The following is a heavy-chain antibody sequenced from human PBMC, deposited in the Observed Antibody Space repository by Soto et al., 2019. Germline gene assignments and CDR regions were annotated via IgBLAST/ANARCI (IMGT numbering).Heavy chain of an antibody. J-gene: IGHJ4*02. CDR2: INHSGST. CDR3: ARGPADGSSWFPDY. V-gene: IGHV4-34*01. CDR1: GGSFSGYY. Sequence: NPSETLSLTCAVYGGSFSGYYWSWIRQPPGKGLEWIGEINHSGSTNYNPSLKSRVTISVDTSKNQFSLKLSSVTAADTAVYYCARGPADGSSWFPDYWGQGTLVTVSS. D-gene: IGHD6-13*01.